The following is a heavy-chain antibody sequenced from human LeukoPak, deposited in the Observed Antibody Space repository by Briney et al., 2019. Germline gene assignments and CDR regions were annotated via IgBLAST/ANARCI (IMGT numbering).Heavy chain of an antibody. D-gene: IGHD6-13*01. CDR1: GLTFSSYG. CDR3: ARASSSSWHIDAFDI. V-gene: IGHV3-33*01. J-gene: IGHJ3*02. Sequence: GGSLRLSCAASGLTFSSYGMHWVRQAPGKGLEWVAVIWYDGSNKYYADSVKGRFTISRDNSKNTLYLQMNSLRAEDTAVYYCARASSSSWHIDAFDIWGQGTMVTVSS. CDR2: IWYDGSNK.